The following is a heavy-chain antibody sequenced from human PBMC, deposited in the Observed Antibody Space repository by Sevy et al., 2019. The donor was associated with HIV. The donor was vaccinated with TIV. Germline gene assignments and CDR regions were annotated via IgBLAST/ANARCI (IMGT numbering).Heavy chain of an antibody. CDR2: ISGSGGST. CDR1: GFTFSSYA. J-gene: IGHJ4*02. Sequence: GGSLRLSCAASGFTFSSYAMSWARQAPGKGLEWVSAISGSGGSTYYADSVKGRFTISRDNSKNTLYLQMNSLRAEDTAVYYCAKSYYYGSGSPTPFDYWGQGTLVTVSS. CDR3: AKSYYYGSGSPTPFDY. D-gene: IGHD3-10*01. V-gene: IGHV3-23*01.